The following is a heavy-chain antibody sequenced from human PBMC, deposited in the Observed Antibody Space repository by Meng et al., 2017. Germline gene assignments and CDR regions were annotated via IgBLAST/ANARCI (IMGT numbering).Heavy chain of an antibody. CDR1: GGTFSSYA. CDR3: AREGPCGGDCSGFDY. V-gene: IGHV1-69*01. D-gene: IGHD2-21*02. Sequence: VRRVKEGAEVKQPGSSVKGSCTASGGTFSSYAIRWVRQAPGQGLEWMGGIITIFGTANYAKKFQGRVTITADESTSTAYMELSSLRSEDTAVYYCAREGPCGGDCSGFDYWGQGTLVTVSS. CDR2: IITIFGTA. J-gene: IGHJ4*02.